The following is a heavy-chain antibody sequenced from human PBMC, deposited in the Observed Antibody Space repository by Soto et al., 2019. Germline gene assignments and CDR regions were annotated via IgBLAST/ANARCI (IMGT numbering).Heavy chain of an antibody. CDR1: SDSMNSGGYY. CDR2: IYSNGDT. D-gene: IGHD6-6*01. Sequence: SETLFLTCSVSSDSMNSGGYYWSWIRQHPGKGLEWIGYIYSNGDTYYNPSLKSRVTISVDTSKNQFSLNLTSVTAADTAVYYCARRGGSSSGYYYYAMDVWGQGTTVTVSS. V-gene: IGHV4-31*03. J-gene: IGHJ6*02. CDR3: ARRGGSSSGYYYYAMDV.